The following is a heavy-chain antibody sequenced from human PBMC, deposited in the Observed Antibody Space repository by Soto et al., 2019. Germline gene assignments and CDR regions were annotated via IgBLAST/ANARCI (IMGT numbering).Heavy chain of an antibody. CDR2: MSGNGGRI. V-gene: IGHV3-23*01. CDR3: VKDQVSGGSGGAWFDY. Sequence: GGSLRLSCAVSGFTFSNYVMTWVRQAPGKGLEWVSLMSGNGGRILYADSVKGRFTISRDNSKNTLYLQMNSLRLEDTAVYYCVKDQVSGGSGGAWFDYWGQGT. D-gene: IGHD2-21*02. J-gene: IGHJ4*02. CDR1: GFTFSNYV.